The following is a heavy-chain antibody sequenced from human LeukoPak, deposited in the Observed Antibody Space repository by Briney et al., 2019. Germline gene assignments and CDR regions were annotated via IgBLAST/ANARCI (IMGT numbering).Heavy chain of an antibody. D-gene: IGHD3-16*01. V-gene: IGHV5-51*01. CDR2: IYPGDSDT. CDR1: GYTFATNC. J-gene: IGHJ4*02. Sequence: GESLKISCKGVGYTFATNCIGWVRQLPGKGLEWMGIIYPGDSDTRYSPSFQGQVTISADKSISTAYLQWSSLKASDTAMYYCAIPSGGFDYWGQGTLVTVSS. CDR3: AIPSGGFDY.